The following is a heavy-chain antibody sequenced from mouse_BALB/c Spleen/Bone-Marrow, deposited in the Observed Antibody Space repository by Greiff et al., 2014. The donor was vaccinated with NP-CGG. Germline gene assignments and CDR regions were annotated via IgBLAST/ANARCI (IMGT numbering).Heavy chain of an antibody. D-gene: IGHD2-1*01. CDR2: IDPANGNT. J-gene: IGHJ3*01. Sequence: VQLQQPGAELVKPGASVKLSCTASGFNIKDTYMHWVKQRPEQGLEWIGRIDPANGNTKYDPKFQGKATITADTSSNTAYLQLSSLTSEDPAVYYCARNGNYGAWFAYWGQGTLVTVSA. CDR1: GFNIKDTY. CDR3: ARNGNYGAWFAY. V-gene: IGHV14-3*02.